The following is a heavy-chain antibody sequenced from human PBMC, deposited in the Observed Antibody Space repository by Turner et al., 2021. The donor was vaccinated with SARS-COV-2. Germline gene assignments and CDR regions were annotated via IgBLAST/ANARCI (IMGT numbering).Heavy chain of an antibody. CDR2: ISGSGGRT. D-gene: IGHD3-22*01. Sequence: EVQLLESGGGLVQPGGSLRLSCAASGFTFSSYAMTWVRQAPGKGLEWVSAISGSGGRTYYADSVKGRFTISRDNSKNTLYLQMNSLRAEDTAVYYCAKTIGSYYDSSGYYQYFDYWGQGTLVTVSS. V-gene: IGHV3-23*01. CDR3: AKTIGSYYDSSGYYQYFDY. J-gene: IGHJ4*02. CDR1: GFTFSSYA.